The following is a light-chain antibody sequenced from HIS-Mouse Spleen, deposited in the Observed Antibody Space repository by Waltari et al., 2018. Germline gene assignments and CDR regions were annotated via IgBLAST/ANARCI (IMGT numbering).Light chain of an antibody. Sequence: SYELTQPPSVSVSPGQTASITCPGDKLGDKYACWCQQKPGQSPVLVIYQDSKRPSGIPERFSGSNSGNTATLTISGTQAMDEADYYCQAWDSSTVVFGGGTKLTVL. J-gene: IGLJ2*01. CDR3: QAWDSSTVV. CDR2: QDS. CDR1: KLGDKY. V-gene: IGLV3-1*01.